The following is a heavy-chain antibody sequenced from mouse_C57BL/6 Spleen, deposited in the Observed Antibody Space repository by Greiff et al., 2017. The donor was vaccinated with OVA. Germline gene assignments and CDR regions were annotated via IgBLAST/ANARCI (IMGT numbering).Heavy chain of an antibody. CDR3: ARRAAQAPRDY. V-gene: IGHV1-76*01. CDR2: IYPGSGNT. CDR1: GYTFTDYY. D-gene: IGHD3-2*02. Sequence: QVQLQQSGAELVRPGASVKLSCKASGYTFTDYYINWVKQRPGQGLEWIARIYPGSGNTYYNEKFTGKATLTAEKSSSTAYRQLSSLTSEDSAVDFCARRAAQAPRDYWGQGTTLTVSS. J-gene: IGHJ2*01.